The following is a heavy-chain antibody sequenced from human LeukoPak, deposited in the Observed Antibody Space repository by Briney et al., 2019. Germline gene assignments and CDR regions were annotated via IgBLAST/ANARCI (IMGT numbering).Heavy chain of an antibody. D-gene: IGHD3-3*01. Sequence: SETLSLTCAVYGGSFSGYYWSWIRQPPGKGPEWIGEINHSGSTNYNPSLKSRVTISVDTSKNQFSLKLSSVTAADTAVYYCARADFWSGYHFDYWGQGTLVTVSS. J-gene: IGHJ4*02. CDR3: ARADFWSGYHFDY. V-gene: IGHV4-34*01. CDR1: GGSFSGYY. CDR2: INHSGST.